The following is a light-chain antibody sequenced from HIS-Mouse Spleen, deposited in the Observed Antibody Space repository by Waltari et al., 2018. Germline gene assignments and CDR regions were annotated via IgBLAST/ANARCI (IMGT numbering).Light chain of an antibody. CDR2: LGS. J-gene: IGKJ4*01. CDR3: MQALQTPST. CDR1: QSTLHSNGYNY. V-gene: IGKV2-28*01. Sequence: DIVMTQSPLSLPVTPGEPASISCRSSQSTLHSNGYNYLDWYLQKPGQSPQLLIYLGSNRASGVPDRFSGSGSGTDFTLKISRVEAEDVGVYYCMQALQTPSTFGGGTKVEIK.